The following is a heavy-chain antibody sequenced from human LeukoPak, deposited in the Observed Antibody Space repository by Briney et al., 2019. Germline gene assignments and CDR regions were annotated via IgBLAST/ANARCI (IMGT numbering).Heavy chain of an antibody. V-gene: IGHV4-59*01. D-gene: IGHD4-17*01. CDR2: IYYSGST. CDR1: GGSISSYY. Sequence: PSETLSLTCTVSGGSISSYYWSWIRQPPGKGLEWIGYIYYSGSTNYNSSLKSRVTISVDTSKNQFSLKLSSVTAADTAVYYCAREHGDYGVPWFDPWGQGTLVTVSS. J-gene: IGHJ5*02. CDR3: AREHGDYGVPWFDP.